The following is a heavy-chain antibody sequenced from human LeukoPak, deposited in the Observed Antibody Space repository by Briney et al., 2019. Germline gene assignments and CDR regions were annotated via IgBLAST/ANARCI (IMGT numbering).Heavy chain of an antibody. J-gene: IGHJ4*02. Sequence: GASVKVSCKASGGTFSSYAISWVRQAPGQGLEWMGGIIPIFGTANYAQKFQGRVTITADKPTSTAYMELSSLRSEDTAVYYCARSYYYDSSGSITDNDYWGQGTLVTVSS. D-gene: IGHD3-22*01. CDR2: IIPIFGTA. CDR1: GGTFSSYA. CDR3: ARSYYYDSSGSITDNDY. V-gene: IGHV1-69*06.